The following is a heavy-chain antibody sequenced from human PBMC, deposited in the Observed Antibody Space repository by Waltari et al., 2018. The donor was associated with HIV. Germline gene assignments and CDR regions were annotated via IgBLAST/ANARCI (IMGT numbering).Heavy chain of an antibody. J-gene: IGHJ6*02. CDR1: GFPFSAFH. D-gene: IGHD6-6*01. CDR2: ISSSEGTT. Sequence: QVQLVESGGGLVKPGGSLRVSCAVSGFPFSAFHMSWIRQAPGKGLEWLSYISSSEGTTNYAASVKGRFTISRDNAKKALYLEMNSLRAEDTAVYYCARVAGSSSNYYGMDVWGQGTTVTVSS. CDR3: ARVAGSSSNYYGMDV. V-gene: IGHV3-11*01.